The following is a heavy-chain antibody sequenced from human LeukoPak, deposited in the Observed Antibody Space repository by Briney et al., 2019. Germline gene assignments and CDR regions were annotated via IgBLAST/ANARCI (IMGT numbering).Heavy chain of an antibody. CDR2: INPNSGCT. Sequence: SVKVSCKASGYTFIAYYMHWVRQAPGQGLEWMGWINPNSGCTNYAQKFQGRVTMTRDTSISTVYMELSRLRSDDTAVYYCARDSCSSTSCLSIDDYWGQGTLVTVSS. CDR1: GYTFIAYY. V-gene: IGHV1-2*02. J-gene: IGHJ4*02. CDR3: ARDSCSSTSCLSIDDY. D-gene: IGHD2-2*01.